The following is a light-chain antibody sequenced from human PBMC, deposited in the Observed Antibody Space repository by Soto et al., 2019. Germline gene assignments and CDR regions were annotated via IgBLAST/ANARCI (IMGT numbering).Light chain of an antibody. Sequence: QSVLNQPPSVSGSPGRSVAISCTGTGSDIGTYNRVSWYQQPPGTAPKLIIYDVSDRPSGVPDRFSGSKSGNTASLTISGLQAEDEADYYCSSYTGSSTYVFGTGTKVTV. CDR3: SSYTGSSTYV. J-gene: IGLJ1*01. CDR2: DVS. CDR1: GSDIGTYNR. V-gene: IGLV2-18*02.